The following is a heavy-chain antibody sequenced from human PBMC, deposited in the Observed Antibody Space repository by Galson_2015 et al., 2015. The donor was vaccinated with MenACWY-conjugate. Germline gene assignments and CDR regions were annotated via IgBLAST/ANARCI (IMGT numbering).Heavy chain of an antibody. V-gene: IGHV4-4*02. CDR1: GASISNDNW. D-gene: IGHD2-8*02. CDR2: VLHSGRT. CDR3: ARNAYCCMDV. J-gene: IGHJ6*03. Sequence: ETLSLTCAVSGASISNDNWWSWVRHPPGEGLEWIGEVLHSGRTTYNPSLQSRVTISVDKSKNQFSLKLNSVTAADTAVYYCARNAYCCMDVWGKGTTVIVSS.